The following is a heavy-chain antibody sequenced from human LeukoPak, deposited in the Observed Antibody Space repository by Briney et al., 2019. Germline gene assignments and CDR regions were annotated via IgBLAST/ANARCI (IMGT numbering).Heavy chain of an antibody. V-gene: IGHV1-2*02. D-gene: IGHD6-19*01. CDR2: INPNSGGT. CDR1: GYTFTGYY. J-gene: IGHJ4*02. Sequence: ASVKVSCKASGYTFTGYYMHWVRQAPGQGLEWMGWINPNSGGTNYAQKFQGRVTMTRDTSISTAYVELSRLRSDDTAVYYCASMMGIAVAGTSPFDYWGQGTLVTVSS. CDR3: ASMMGIAVAGTSPFDY.